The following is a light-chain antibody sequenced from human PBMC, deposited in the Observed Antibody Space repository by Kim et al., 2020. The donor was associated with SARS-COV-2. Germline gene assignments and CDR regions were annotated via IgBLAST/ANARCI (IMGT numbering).Light chain of an antibody. V-gene: IGLV1-44*01. CDR1: NSNIGTNA. J-gene: IGLJ2*01. CDR2: TNN. CDR3: ATWDDSLNAVV. Sequence: ELTQPPSASGPPGQSVTISCSGSNSNIGTNAVNWYRQLPGMAPKLLIYTNNQRLLGVPDRFSGSKSGTSASLAISGLQSEDEAIYYCATWDDSLNAVVFGGGTQLTVL.